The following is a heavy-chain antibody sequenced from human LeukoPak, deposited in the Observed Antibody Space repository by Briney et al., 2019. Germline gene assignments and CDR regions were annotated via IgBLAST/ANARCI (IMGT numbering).Heavy chain of an antibody. J-gene: IGHJ5*02. D-gene: IGHD3-10*01. Sequence: SETLSLTCAVYGGSFSGYYWGWIRQPPGKGLQWIGEITHNGYTNYNPALKSRVTISIDTSKNEFSLKVSPVTAADMAIYYCAASGGPINWFDPWGQGTLVTVSS. CDR2: ITHNGYT. CDR3: AASGGPINWFDP. CDR1: GGSFSGYY. V-gene: IGHV4-34*01.